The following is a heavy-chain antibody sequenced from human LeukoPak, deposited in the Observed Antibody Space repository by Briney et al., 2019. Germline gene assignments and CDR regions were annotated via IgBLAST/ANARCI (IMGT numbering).Heavy chain of an antibody. CDR1: GFTFSSYH. D-gene: IGHD3-22*01. CDR3: ARAQYYSDSTGYYYLHY. CDR2: ISSSSSTI. J-gene: IGHJ4*02. V-gene: IGHV3-48*01. Sequence: PRGSLRLSCVGSGFTFSSYHMNWVRQAPGKGLEWVSYISSSSSTIYYADSVKGRFTISRDNAKNSLYLQTNSLRAEDTAVYYCARAQYYSDSTGYYYLHYWGQGTLVTVSS.